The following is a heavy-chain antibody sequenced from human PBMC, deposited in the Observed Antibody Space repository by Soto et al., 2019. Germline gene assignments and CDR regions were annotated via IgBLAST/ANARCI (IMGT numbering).Heavy chain of an antibody. CDR2: TYYRSKWYN. CDR1: GDSVSSNSAA. CDR3: AREANWNSAQDWFDP. Sequence: SQTLSLTCVIPGDSVSSNSAAWNWIRQSPSRGLEWLGRTYYRSKWYNDYAVSVKSRITINPDTSKNQFSLQLNSVTPEDTAVYYCAREANWNSAQDWFDPWGQGTLVTVSS. V-gene: IGHV6-1*01. D-gene: IGHD1-1*01. J-gene: IGHJ5*02.